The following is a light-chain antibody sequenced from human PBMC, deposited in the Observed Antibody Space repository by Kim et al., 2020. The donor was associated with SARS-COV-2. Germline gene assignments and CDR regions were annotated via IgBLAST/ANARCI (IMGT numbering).Light chain of an antibody. Sequence: EIVMTQSPATLSMSPGETATLSCRASQSVTTYLAWYQLKPGRAPTLLIHGASTRATGIPPRFSGSGSGTDFTLTITSLQSEDFALYYYHRYYDWPPGYTFGQGTKLEI. CDR3: HRYYDWPPGYT. J-gene: IGKJ2*01. CDR2: GAS. V-gene: IGKV3-15*01. CDR1: QSVTTY.